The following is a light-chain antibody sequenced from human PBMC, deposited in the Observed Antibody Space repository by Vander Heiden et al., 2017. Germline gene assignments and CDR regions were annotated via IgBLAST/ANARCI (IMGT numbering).Light chain of an antibody. V-gene: IGKV1-5*03. CDR1: QYISSW. CDR3: QQYNTFPCT. CDR2: KAS. Sequence: DIQMTQSPYTLSASVGDRVTITCRASQYISSWLAWYQQKPGKAPKLLIYKASSLESGVPSRFSGSGSGTEFTLTISSLQPDDFATYYCQQYNTFPCTFGQGTKLKIK. J-gene: IGKJ2*02.